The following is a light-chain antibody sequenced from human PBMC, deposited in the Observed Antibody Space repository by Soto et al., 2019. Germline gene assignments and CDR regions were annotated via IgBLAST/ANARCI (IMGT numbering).Light chain of an antibody. J-gene: IGLJ2*01. CDR1: SNDVGGYKS. Sequence: QSALTQPASVSGSHGQSSTISCTGTSNDVGGYKSVSWYQQHPANAPKLMIYSVSNRPSGVSNPFSGSKSGDTASLTISGLQAEDEADYYCSSYTSTSPVLFGGGTKLTVL. CDR2: SVS. V-gene: IGLV2-14*01. CDR3: SSYTSTSPVL.